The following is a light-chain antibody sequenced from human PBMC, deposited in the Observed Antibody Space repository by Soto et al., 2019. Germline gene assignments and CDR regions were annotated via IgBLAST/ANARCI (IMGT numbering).Light chain of an antibody. CDR1: HSLLYSDDGNHY. J-gene: IGKJ5*01. V-gene: IGKV2-40*01. CDR3: MQRIEFPIT. Sequence: DVVMTQAPRSLSVTPGEPASMSCMSIHSLLYSDDGNHYVDWYLKRPGQSPQLLIYTLSSRASGVPDRFSGSGARNDFTLKISRVEDEDVGVYYCMQRIEFPITFGQGTRLEIK. CDR2: TLS.